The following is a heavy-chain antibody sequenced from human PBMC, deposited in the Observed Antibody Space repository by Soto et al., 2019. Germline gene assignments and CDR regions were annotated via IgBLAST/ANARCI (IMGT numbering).Heavy chain of an antibody. Sequence: SETLSLTCAVSGGSISSGGYSWSWIRQPPGKGLEWIGYIYHSGSTYYNPSLKSRVTISVDRSKNQFSLKLSSVTAADTAVYYCARARNYDFWSGYYTGFNWFDPWGQGTLVTVSS. D-gene: IGHD3-3*01. J-gene: IGHJ5*02. CDR3: ARARNYDFWSGYYTGFNWFDP. CDR2: IYHSGST. V-gene: IGHV4-30-2*01. CDR1: GGSISSGGYS.